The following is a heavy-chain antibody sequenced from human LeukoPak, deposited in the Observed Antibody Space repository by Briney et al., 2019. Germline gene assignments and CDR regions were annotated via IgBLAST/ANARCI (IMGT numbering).Heavy chain of an antibody. V-gene: IGHV4-34*01. J-gene: IGHJ6*03. CDR2: INHSGST. D-gene: IGHD1-1*01. Sequence: SETLSLTCAVYGGSFSGYYWSWIRQPPGKGLEWIGEINHSGSTNYNPSLKSRVTISVDTSKNQFSLKLSSVTAADTAVYYCARGFRGRLNWNPPYYMDVWGKGTTVTVSS. CDR1: GGSFSGYY. CDR3: ARGFRGRLNWNPPYYMDV.